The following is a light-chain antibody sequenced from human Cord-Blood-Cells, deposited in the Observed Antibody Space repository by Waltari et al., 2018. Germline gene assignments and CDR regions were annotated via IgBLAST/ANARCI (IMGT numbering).Light chain of an antibody. CDR3: CSYAGSYPYV. J-gene: IGLJ1*01. Sequence: QSTLTQPRSVSGSPGQSVTISCTGTSSAVGGYNYVYWYQQHPGKAPKLMIYDVSKPPSGVPDRFSGSKSGTTASLTLSGRQAEDEAEYYCCSYAGSYPYVFGTGTKVTVL. CDR1: SSAVGGYNY. CDR2: DVS. V-gene: IGLV2-11*01.